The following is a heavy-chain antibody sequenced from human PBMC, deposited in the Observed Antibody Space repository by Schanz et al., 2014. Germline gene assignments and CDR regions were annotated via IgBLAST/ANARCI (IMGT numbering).Heavy chain of an antibody. Sequence: VQLVESGGGFVQPGGSLRLSCAASGFTFSDYYMSWIRQAPGKGLEWVSYISHNSHYTNYADSVKGRFTISRDTAENSVYLQMNSLRAEDTAVYYCARDGYRNGRPFDHWGQGTLVTVSS. CDR2: ISHNSHYT. CDR3: ARDGYRNGRPFDH. D-gene: IGHD5-18*01. CDR1: GFTFSDYY. J-gene: IGHJ4*02. V-gene: IGHV3-11*06.